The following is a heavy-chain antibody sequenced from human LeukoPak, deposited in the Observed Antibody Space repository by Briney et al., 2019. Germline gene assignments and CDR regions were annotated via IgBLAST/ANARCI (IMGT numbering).Heavy chain of an antibody. CDR3: ARDPGIAVAHPDY. CDR2: INPNSGGT. D-gene: IGHD6-19*01. Sequence: ASVKVSCKASGYTFTGYYMHWVRQAPGQGLEWMGWINPNSGGTNYAQKFQGRVTMTRDTSISTAYMELSRLRSDDTAVYYCARDPGIAVAHPDYWGQGTLVTVSS. V-gene: IGHV1-2*02. CDR1: GYTFTGYY. J-gene: IGHJ4*02.